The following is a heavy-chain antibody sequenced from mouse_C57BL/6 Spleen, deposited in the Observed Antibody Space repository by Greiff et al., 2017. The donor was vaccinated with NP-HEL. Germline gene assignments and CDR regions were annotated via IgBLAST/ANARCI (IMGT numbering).Heavy chain of an antibody. V-gene: IGHV1-52*01. J-gene: IGHJ3*01. D-gene: IGHD1-1*01. Sequence: QVQLQQPGAELVRPGSSVKLSCKASGYTFTSYWMHWVKQRPIQGLEWIGNIDPSDSETHYNQKFKDKATLTVDKSSSTAYMQRSSLTSEDSAVYYCARAYYYGSSSAWFAYWGQGTLVTVSA. CDR2: IDPSDSET. CDR3: ARAYYYGSSSAWFAY. CDR1: GYTFTSYW.